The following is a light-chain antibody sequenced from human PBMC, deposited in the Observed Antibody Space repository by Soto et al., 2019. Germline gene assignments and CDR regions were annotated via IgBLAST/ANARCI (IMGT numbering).Light chain of an antibody. CDR2: TAS. V-gene: IGKV1-9*01. J-gene: IGKJ4*01. CDR3: QQLYTYPLT. Sequence: DIQLTQSPSFLSASVGDRVIITCRASQGVNSYLAWYQQKPGKAPQLLIYTASTLQSGVPSRFSGSGSGTEFTLTITSLQPEDFAAYYCQQLYTYPLTFGRGTKVEIK. CDR1: QGVNSY.